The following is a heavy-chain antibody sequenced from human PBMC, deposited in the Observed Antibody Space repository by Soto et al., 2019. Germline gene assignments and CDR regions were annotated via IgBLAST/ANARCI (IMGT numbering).Heavy chain of an antibody. D-gene: IGHD2-2*01. Sequence: SETLSLTCAVYGGSFSGYYWSWIRQPPGKGLEWIGEINHSGSTNYNPSLKSRVTISVDTSKNQFSLKLSSVTAADTAVYYCARDGRVVPAASGRNDAFDIWGQGTMVTVSS. V-gene: IGHV4-34*01. CDR1: GGSFSGYY. CDR3: ARDGRVVPAASGRNDAFDI. CDR2: INHSGST. J-gene: IGHJ3*02.